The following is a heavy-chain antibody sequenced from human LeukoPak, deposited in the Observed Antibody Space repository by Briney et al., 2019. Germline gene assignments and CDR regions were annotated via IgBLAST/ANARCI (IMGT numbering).Heavy chain of an antibody. CDR1: GGSISSYY. CDR2: IYYSGST. V-gene: IGHV4-59*01. J-gene: IGHJ6*02. Sequence: PSETLSLTCTVSGGSISSYYWSWIRQPPGKGLEWIGYIYYSGSTNYNPSLKTRLTISGDTAKNVFSMKVRSVTAADRAVFLCVVQRVNYGSASYYGYSYYYGMDVWDQGTTVTVSS. CDR3: VVQRVNYGSASYYGYSYYYGMDV. D-gene: IGHD3-10*01.